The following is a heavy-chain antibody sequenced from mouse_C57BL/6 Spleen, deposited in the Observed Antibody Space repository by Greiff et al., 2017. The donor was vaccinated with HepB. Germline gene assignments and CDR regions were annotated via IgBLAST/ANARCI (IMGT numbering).Heavy chain of an antibody. CDR3: AKGTTVSYYFDY. Sequence: QVQLQQSDAELVKPGASVKISCKVSGYTFTDHTIHWMKQRPEQGLEWIGYIYPRDGSTTYNEKFKGKATLTADKSSSTAYIQLNSLTSEDSAVYFCAKGTTVSYYFDYWGQGTTLTVSS. D-gene: IGHD1-1*01. CDR2: IYPRDGST. V-gene: IGHV1-78*01. J-gene: IGHJ2*01. CDR1: GYTFTDHT.